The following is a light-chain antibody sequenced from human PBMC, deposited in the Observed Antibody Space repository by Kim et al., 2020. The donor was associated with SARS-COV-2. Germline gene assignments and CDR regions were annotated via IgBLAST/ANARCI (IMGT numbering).Light chain of an antibody. CDR1: QDLNGW. Sequence: AIQLTQSPSSLPASVGDRVTITCRASQDLNGWLAWYQQKPGKPPKVLIADASTLQSGVPSRIIGSGSGTDFTLTISSVQPEDFATYYCQQYKSYPLTFGGGTKLEIK. V-gene: IGKV1-13*02. J-gene: IGKJ4*01. CDR2: DAS. CDR3: QQYKSYPLT.